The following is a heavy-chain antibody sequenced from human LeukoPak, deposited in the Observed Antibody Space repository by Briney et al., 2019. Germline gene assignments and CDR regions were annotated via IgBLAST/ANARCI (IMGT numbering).Heavy chain of an antibody. D-gene: IGHD6-19*01. J-gene: IGHJ4*02. Sequence: GGSLRLSCVVSGFTPSSYEMNWVRQAPGKGLEWISYISRSGGDTLYADSVRGRFTISRDNAKNSLYLQMNSLRAEDTALYYCARSYSSGWYYFDYWGQGTLVTVSS. V-gene: IGHV3-48*03. CDR1: GFTPSSYE. CDR2: ISRSGGDT. CDR3: ARSYSSGWYYFDY.